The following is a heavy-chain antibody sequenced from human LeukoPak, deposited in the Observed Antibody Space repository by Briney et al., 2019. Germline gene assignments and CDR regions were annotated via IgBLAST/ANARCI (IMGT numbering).Heavy chain of an antibody. CDR3: ARAISLRYYYDSSAYSDY. CDR1: GFTFSSYW. CDR2: IKQDGSEK. Sequence: GGSLRLSCAASGFTFSSYWMGWVRQAPGKGLEWVANIKQDGSEKYYVDSVKGRFTISRDNAKNSLYLQMNSLRAEDTAVYHCARAISLRYYYDSSAYSDYWGQGTLVTVSS. J-gene: IGHJ4*02. V-gene: IGHV3-7*01. D-gene: IGHD3-22*01.